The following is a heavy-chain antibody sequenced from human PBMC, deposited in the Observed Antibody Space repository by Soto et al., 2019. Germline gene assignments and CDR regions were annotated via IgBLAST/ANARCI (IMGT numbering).Heavy chain of an antibody. CDR3: VREGSHLGSFDI. CDR1: GFTSGSYC. J-gene: IGHJ3*02. V-gene: IGHV3-7*03. D-gene: IGHD1-26*01. Sequence: GGSLRLSCAAYGFTSGSYCMTWVRQAPGKGLEWVANIQQDGRERHYEDSVNGRVTISRDNAKNSLYLKMNSLRAEDTAFYYCVREGSHLGSFDIWGQGTMVTVSS. CDR2: IQQDGRER.